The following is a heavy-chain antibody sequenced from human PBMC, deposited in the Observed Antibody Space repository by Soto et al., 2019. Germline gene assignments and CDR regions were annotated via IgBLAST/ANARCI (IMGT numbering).Heavy chain of an antibody. CDR2: IYSGGST. V-gene: IGHV3-66*01. CDR1: GFTVSSNY. J-gene: IGHJ4*02. Sequence: EVQLVESGGGLVQPGGSLRLSCAASGFTVSSNYMSWVRQALGKGLEWVSVIYSGGSTYYADSVKGRFTISRDNSKNTLYLQMNSLRAEDTAVYYCARGGYSSSWYGDYWGQGTLVTVSS. D-gene: IGHD6-13*01. CDR3: ARGGYSSSWYGDY.